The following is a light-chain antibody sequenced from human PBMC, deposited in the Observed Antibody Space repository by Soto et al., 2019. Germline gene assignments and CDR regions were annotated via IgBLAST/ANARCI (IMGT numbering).Light chain of an antibody. CDR3: QQYNNWPLT. CDR2: GAT. V-gene: IGKV3-15*01. Sequence: ETVMTQSPATLSVSPGERATLSCRAGQSISNNLAWYQQNPGQAPRLLIYGATTRATGIPSRFSGSGSGTEFTLTISSLQSEDFAVYYCQQYNNWPLTFGRGTKVEIK. J-gene: IGKJ4*01. CDR1: QSISNN.